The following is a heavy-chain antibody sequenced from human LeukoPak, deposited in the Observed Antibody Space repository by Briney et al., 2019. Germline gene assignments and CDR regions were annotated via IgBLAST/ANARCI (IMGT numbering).Heavy chain of an antibody. D-gene: IGHD3-16*02. Sequence: PGGSLTLSCAASGFTFSSYSMNWVRQAPGKGLEWVSYISSSSSTIYYAYSVKGRFTIFRDNAKNSLYLQMNSLRAEDTAVYYCARADYDYVWGSYHYFDYWGQGTLVTVSS. CDR2: ISSSSSTI. CDR1: GFTFSSYS. J-gene: IGHJ4*02. V-gene: IGHV3-48*01. CDR3: ARADYDYVWGSYHYFDY.